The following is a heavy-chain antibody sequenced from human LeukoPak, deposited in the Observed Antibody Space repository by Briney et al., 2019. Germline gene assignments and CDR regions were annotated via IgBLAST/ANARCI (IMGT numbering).Heavy chain of an antibody. J-gene: IGHJ6*02. CDR3: ARAPSLTYYDYVWGSYSPDYYGMDV. Sequence: SVKVSCKASGGTFSSYAISWVRQAPGQGLEWMGRIIPILGIANYAQKFQGRVTITADKSTSTAYMELRSLRSDDTAVYYCARAPSLTYYDYVWGSYSPDYYGMDVWGQGTTVTVSS. CDR1: GGTFSSYA. D-gene: IGHD3-16*01. CDR2: IIPILGIA. V-gene: IGHV1-69*04.